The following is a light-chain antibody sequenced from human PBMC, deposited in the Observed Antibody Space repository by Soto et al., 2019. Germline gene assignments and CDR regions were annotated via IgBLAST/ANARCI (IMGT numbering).Light chain of an antibody. CDR1: QSVGNN. CDR2: GAS. J-gene: IGKJ3*01. Sequence: EIVMTQSPATLSVSPGERATLSCRASQSVGNNLAWYQQKPGQAPRLLIYGASTWATGIPARFSGSGSGTEFTLTISSLQSEDFAVYYCQQYNNWHFTFGPGTKVDIK. CDR3: QQYNNWHFT. V-gene: IGKV3-15*01.